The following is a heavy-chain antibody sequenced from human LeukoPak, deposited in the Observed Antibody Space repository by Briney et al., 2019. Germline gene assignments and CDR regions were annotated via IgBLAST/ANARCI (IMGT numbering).Heavy chain of an antibody. CDR1: GFTFSSYG. CDR2: IWYDGSNK. V-gene: IGHV3-33*01. J-gene: IGHJ4*02. D-gene: IGHD6-19*01. CDR3: AREAVAHRGFDY. Sequence: GRSLRLSCAASGFTFSSYGIHWVRQAPGKGLEWVAVIWYDGSNKYYADSVKGRFTISRDNSKNTLYLQMNSLRAEDTAVYYCAREAVAHRGFDYWGQGTLVTVSS.